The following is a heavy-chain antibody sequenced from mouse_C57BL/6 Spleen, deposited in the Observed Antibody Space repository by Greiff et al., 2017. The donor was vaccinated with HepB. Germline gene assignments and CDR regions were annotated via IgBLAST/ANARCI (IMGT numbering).Heavy chain of an antibody. CDR1: GFSLTSYG. D-gene: IGHD2-5*01. Sequence: VKLMESGPGLVQPSQSLSITCTVSGFSLTSYGVHWVRQSPGKGLEWLGVIWSGGSTDYNAAFISRLSISKDNSKSQVFFKMNSLQADDTAIYYCASPYYSNYVAWFAYWGQGTLVTVSA. J-gene: IGHJ3*01. V-gene: IGHV2-2*01. CDR2: IWSGGST. CDR3: ASPYYSNYVAWFAY.